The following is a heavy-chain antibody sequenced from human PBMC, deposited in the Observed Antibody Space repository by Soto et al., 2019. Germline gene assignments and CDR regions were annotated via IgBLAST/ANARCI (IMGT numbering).Heavy chain of an antibody. CDR1: GGSFSGYY. J-gene: IGHJ4*02. D-gene: IGHD6-19*01. CDR2: INHSGST. CDR3: ARDDSSGWYL. V-gene: IGHV4-34*01. Sequence: SETLSLTCAVYGGSFSGYYWSWIRQPPGKGLEWIGEINHSGSTNYNPSLKSRVTISVDTSKNQFSLKLSSVTAADTAVYYCARDDSSGWYLWGQGTLVTVSS.